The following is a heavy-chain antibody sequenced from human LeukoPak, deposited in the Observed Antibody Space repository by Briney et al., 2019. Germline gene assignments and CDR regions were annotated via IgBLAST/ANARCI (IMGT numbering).Heavy chain of an antibody. CDR2: IIPIFGTA. CDR3: AREPGSSWYVCDY. D-gene: IGHD6-13*01. Sequence: SVRLSCKASGGTFSSYAISWVRQAPGQGLEWMGGIIPIFGTANYAQNFQGRVTITADESTSTAYMELSSLRSEDTAVYYCAREPGSSWYVCDYWGQGTLVTVSS. V-gene: IGHV1-69*13. J-gene: IGHJ4*02. CDR1: GGTFSSYA.